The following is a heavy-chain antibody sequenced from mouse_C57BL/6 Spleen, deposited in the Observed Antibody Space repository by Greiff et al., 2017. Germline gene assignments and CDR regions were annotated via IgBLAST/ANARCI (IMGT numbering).Heavy chain of an antibody. CDR2: LWSGGST. Sequence: VTLMESGPGLVQPSQSLSITCTVSGFSLTSYGVHWVRQSPGKGLEWLGVLWSGGSTDYTAAFISRLSISKDNSKSQVFFKMNSRQADDTAIYYCASLMVTTRDYAMDYWGQGTSVTVSS. V-gene: IGHV2-2*01. J-gene: IGHJ4*01. D-gene: IGHD2-2*01. CDR3: ASLMVTTRDYAMDY. CDR1: GFSLTSYG.